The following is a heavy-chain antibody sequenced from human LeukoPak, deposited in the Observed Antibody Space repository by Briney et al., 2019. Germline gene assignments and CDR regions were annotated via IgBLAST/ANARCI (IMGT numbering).Heavy chain of an antibody. CDR2: AYYTSKWIT. CDR3: ARGYWAHGRNV. V-gene: IGHV6-1*01. J-gene: IGHJ6*02. CDR1: GDSVSSDTTS. D-gene: IGHD6-13*01. Sequence: QALSLTCALSGDSVSSDTTSWNWVRQSPSRGLEWLGRAYYTSKWITNYAVSVRSRISVNPNTSNNQFSLQLNSVTPEDTAVYYYARGYWAHGRNVWGPGTTVTVSS.